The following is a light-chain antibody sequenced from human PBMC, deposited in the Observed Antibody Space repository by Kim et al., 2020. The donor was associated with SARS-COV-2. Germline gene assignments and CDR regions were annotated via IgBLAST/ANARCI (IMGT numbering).Light chain of an antibody. CDR1: SSDVGGYNY. Sequence: QSALTQPASVSGSPGQSITISCTGTSSDVGGYNYVSWYQQHPGKVPKLMIYDFSSRPSGVSNRFSGSKSGNTASLTISGLQTEDEADYYCSSYTSSSTLVFGAGSKLTVL. V-gene: IGLV2-14*03. J-gene: IGLJ2*01. CDR3: SSYTSSSTLV. CDR2: DFS.